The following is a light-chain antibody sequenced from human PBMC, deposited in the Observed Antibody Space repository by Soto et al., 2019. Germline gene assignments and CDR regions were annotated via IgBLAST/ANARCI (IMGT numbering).Light chain of an antibody. V-gene: IGKV2-40*01. CDR1: QTLLDSDDGNTY. CDR2: GIS. CDR3: MQRKEFPWT. Sequence: DIVMTQTPLSLPVTPGEPASISCRSSQTLLDSDDGNTYLDWYLQKPGQSPQLLIYGISSRASGVPDRFSGSGSGTHSTLKFSRVEAGDVGVFYCMQRKEFPWTFGQGTKVEIK. J-gene: IGKJ1*01.